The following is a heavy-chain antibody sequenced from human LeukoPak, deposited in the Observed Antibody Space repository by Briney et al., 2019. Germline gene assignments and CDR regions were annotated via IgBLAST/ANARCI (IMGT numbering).Heavy chain of an antibody. J-gene: IGHJ5*02. D-gene: IGHD3-22*01. CDR2: INPDGSTT. V-gene: IGHV3-74*01. Sequence: GGSLRLSCAASGFTFSRYWIHWVRQAPGKGLEWVTRINPDGSTTTYADSVKGRCTISRDNVKNTVYLQMNSLRAEDTAVYYCARVLSGSWDWFDPWGQGTLVTVSS. CDR3: ARVLSGSWDWFDP. CDR1: GFTFSRYW.